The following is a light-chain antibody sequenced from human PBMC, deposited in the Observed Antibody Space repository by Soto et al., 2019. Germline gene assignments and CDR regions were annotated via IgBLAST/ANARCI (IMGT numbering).Light chain of an antibody. CDR2: DAS. V-gene: IGKV3-11*01. Sequence: EIVLTQSPAILSMSPGERATLSCRASQSVSSYFAWYQQKPGQAPRLLIYDASNRATGVPARFSGSGSGKDFTLTISSLEHEDFAVYYCQQRRYWPVTFGQGTKVEIK. CDR1: QSVSSY. CDR3: QQRRYWPVT. J-gene: IGKJ1*01.